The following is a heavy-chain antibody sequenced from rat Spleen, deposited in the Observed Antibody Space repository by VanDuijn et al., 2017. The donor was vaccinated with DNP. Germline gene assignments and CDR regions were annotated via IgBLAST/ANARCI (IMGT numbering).Heavy chain of an antibody. Sequence: EVQLVESGGGLVQPGRSLKLSCAASGFTFSDYNMAWVRQAPKKGLEWVATISYDGSSTYYRDSVKGRFTISRDNAKSSLYLHMDSLRSEDTATYYCATFEGRDAWGQGTSVTVSS. CDR3: ATFEGRDA. V-gene: IGHV5-7*01. D-gene: IGHD1-11*01. CDR2: ISYDGSST. CDR1: GFTFSDYN. J-gene: IGHJ4*01.